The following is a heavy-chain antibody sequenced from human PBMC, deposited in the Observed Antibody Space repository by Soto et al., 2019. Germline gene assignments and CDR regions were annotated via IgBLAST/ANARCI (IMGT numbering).Heavy chain of an antibody. J-gene: IGHJ3*02. D-gene: IGHD6-19*01. Sequence: PGGSLRLSCVGSGFTFSRYWMSWVRQAPGKGLEWVANIKKDGSEKYSVDSLKGRFTISRDNAKNSLYLQMNSLRAEDTAVYYCARDRSGYAFDIRGQGTMVTVSS. CDR1: GFTFSRYW. CDR2: IKKDGSEK. V-gene: IGHV3-7*01. CDR3: ARDRSGYAFDI.